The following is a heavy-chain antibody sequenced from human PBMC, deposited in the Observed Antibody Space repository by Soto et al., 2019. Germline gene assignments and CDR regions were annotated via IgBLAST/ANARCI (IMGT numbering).Heavy chain of an antibody. CDR3: ARARRHSVADRKSFDV. J-gene: IGHJ3*01. V-gene: IGHV1-18*01. D-gene: IGHD1-26*01. CDR1: GYSFTTYG. CDR2: ISVYNGDT. Sequence: QVQLVQSGAEVMKPGASVRVSCKASGYSFTTYGISWVRQAPGQGLEYMGWISVYNGDTNYAQKLQGRVSMTTDTSTSTDYMEYRSLRSDDTAIYYFARARRHSVADRKSFDVWGQGTMVTVSS.